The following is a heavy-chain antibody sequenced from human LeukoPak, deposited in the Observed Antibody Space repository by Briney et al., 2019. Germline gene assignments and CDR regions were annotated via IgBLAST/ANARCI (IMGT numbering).Heavy chain of an antibody. Sequence: PGGSLRLSCAASGFTLSSYAMSWVRQAPGKGLEWVSYISSSGSTIYYADSVKGRFTISRDNSKITLYLQMNSLRAEDTAVYYCAKVRANRFASFDYWGQGTLVTVSS. CDR1: GFTLSSYA. V-gene: IGHV3-23*01. CDR3: AKVRANRFASFDY. CDR2: ISSSGSTI. J-gene: IGHJ4*02. D-gene: IGHD1/OR15-1a*01.